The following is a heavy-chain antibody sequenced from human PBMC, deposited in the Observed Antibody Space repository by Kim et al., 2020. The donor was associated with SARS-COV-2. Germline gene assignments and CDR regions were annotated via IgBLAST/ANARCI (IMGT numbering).Heavy chain of an antibody. D-gene: IGHD2-21*01. V-gene: IGHV4-59*01. CDR1: GGSISSYY. Sequence: SETLSLTCTVSGGSISSYYWSWIRQPPGKGLEWIGYIYYSGSTNYNPSLKSRVTISVDTSKNQFSLKLSSVTAADTAVYYCARGPPRTSYYGMDVWGQGT. J-gene: IGHJ6*02. CDR3: ARGPPRTSYYGMDV. CDR2: IYYSGST.